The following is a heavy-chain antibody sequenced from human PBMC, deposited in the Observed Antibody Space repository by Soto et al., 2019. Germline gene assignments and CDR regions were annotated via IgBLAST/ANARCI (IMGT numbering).Heavy chain of an antibody. V-gene: IGHV1-46*04. Sequence: ASVKVSCKASGYTFTDYHIHWMRQAPGQGLEWMGIINPFSGSTAYAQKLQGRVTMTRDTSTSAVYMELSSLRSEDTAVYYCARVSSYYYESSGPPEYFQHWGQGTLVTVSS. D-gene: IGHD3-22*01. CDR2: INPFSGST. J-gene: IGHJ1*01. CDR1: GYTFTDYH. CDR3: ARVSSYYYESSGPPEYFQH.